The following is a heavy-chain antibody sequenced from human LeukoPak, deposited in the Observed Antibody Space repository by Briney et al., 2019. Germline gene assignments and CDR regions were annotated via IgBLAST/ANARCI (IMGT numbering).Heavy chain of an antibody. CDR1: GFTFSSYW. J-gene: IGHJ4*02. V-gene: IGHV3-74*03. D-gene: IGHD5-12*01. CDR2: INSDGSSI. CDR3: AREGRVSGYDFDC. Sequence: GGSLRLSCAASGFTFSSYWMHWVRQAPGKGLVWVSRINSDGSSITYADSVKGRFTISRDNAKNTLYLQMNSLRVEDTAVYYCAREGRVSGYDFDCWGQGTLVSVSS.